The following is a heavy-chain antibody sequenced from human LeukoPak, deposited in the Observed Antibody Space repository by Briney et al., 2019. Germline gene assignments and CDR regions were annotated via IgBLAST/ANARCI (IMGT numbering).Heavy chain of an antibody. J-gene: IGHJ3*02. V-gene: IGHV3-23*01. CDR2: ISGSGGST. CDR1: GFTFSCFA. Sequence: GGSLRLSCAASGFTFSCFAISWVREAPGKGLEWVSAISGSGGSTYYADSVKGRFTISRDNSKNTLYLQMNSLRAEDTAVYYCAKTPGRGPDDIWGQGTMVTVSS. D-gene: IGHD5-12*01. CDR3: AKTPGRGPDDI.